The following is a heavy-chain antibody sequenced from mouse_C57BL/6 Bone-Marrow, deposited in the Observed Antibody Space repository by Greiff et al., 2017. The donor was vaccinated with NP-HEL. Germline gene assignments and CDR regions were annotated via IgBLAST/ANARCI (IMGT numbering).Heavy chain of an antibody. Sequence: VQLQQPGTELVKPGASVKPSCKASGYTFPSYWMHWVKQRPGQGLEWIGNINPSNGGTNYNEKFKSKATLTEDKSSRTAYMQHSRLTCEDSAVYSGARSRVPYYCGGSSWFAYWGQGTLVTVSA. CDR1: GYTFPSYW. J-gene: IGHJ3*01. D-gene: IGHD1-1*01. CDR2: INPSNGGT. V-gene: IGHV1-53*01. CDR3: ARSRVPYYCGGSSWFAY.